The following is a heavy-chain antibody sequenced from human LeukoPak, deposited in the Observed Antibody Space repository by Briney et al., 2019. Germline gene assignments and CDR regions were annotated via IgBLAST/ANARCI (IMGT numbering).Heavy chain of an antibody. D-gene: IGHD2-2*01. V-gene: IGHV1-69*04. Sequence: SVEVSCKASGGTFSSYTISWVRQAPGQGLEWMGRIIPILGIANYAQKFQGRVTITADKSTSTAYMELSSLRSEDTAVYYCARDLREVVPAAMIAYWGQGTLVTVSS. CDR1: GGTFSSYT. J-gene: IGHJ4*02. CDR2: IIPILGIA. CDR3: ARDLREVVPAAMIAY.